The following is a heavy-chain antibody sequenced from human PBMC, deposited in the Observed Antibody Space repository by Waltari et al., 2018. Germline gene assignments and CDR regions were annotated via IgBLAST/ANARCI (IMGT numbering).Heavy chain of an antibody. CDR3: ARERVAGNFGDEPHY. D-gene: IGHD6-19*01. CDR1: GFSFGDYA. V-gene: IGHV3-49*05. J-gene: IGHJ4*02. CDR2: IKSNAYGGKT. Sequence: EVQLVESGGGLIKPGRSLRLSCTASGFSFGDYAMSWFRQAPGKGRELVSFIKSNAYGGKTESAASVTGRFTISRDDSKSIAYLQMSSLKTEDTAVYYCARERVAGNFGDEPHYWGLGTLVTVSS.